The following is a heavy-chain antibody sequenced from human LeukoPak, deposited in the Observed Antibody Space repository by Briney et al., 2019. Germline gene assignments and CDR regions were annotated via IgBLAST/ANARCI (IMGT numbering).Heavy chain of an antibody. V-gene: IGHV1-2*02. CDR3: AAALDFAYSMISDY. CDR2: INLNSGGT. D-gene: IGHD4-11*01. Sequence: PRASVKVSCKASGYTFTGYYLHWVRQAPGQGLQWMGWINLNSGGTNYAQRFQGRVTMTRDTSISTAYMELRRLRSDDTAVYYCAAALDFAYSMISDYWGQGTLVTVSS. CDR1: GYTFTGYY. J-gene: IGHJ4*02.